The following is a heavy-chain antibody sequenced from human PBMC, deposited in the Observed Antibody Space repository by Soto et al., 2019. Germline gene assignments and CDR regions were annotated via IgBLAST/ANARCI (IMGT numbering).Heavy chain of an antibody. J-gene: IGHJ6*02. V-gene: IGHV2-70*13. D-gene: IGHD1-20*01. CDR2: IERDDDDK. CDR3: ARSIRGPRRFNGMDV. CDR1: GFSLTSPGMC. Sequence: GSGPTLVNPTETLTLTCTFSGFSLTSPGMCVSWIRQPPGKALVWLALIERDDDDKYYSTSLKTRLTISKDTRKNQVVLTMANMDPADTGTYYCARSIRGPRRFNGMDVWGQGTTVTVSS.